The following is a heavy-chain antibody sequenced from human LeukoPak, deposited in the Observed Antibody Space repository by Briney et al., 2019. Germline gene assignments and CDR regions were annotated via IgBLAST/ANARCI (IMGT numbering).Heavy chain of an antibody. CDR2: INWNGGST. CDR1: GFTFDDYA. V-gene: IGHV3-20*04. D-gene: IGHD6-13*01. CDR3: ARKFGTADGYFDL. J-gene: IGHJ2*01. Sequence: PGGSLRLSCAASGFTFDDYAMHWVRQAPGKGLEWVSGINWNGGSTGYADSVKGRFTISRDNAKNSLYLQMNSLRAEDTALYYCARKFGTADGYFDLWGRGTLVTVSS.